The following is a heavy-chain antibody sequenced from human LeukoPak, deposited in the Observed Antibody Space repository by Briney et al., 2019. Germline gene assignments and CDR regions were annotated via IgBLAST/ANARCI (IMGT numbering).Heavy chain of an antibody. J-gene: IGHJ3*02. V-gene: IGHV3-7*01. CDR1: AFTFSSYW. D-gene: IGHD2-15*01. CDR3: AREDMWAFDI. CDR2: LKPDGSDK. Sequence: GGSLRLSCADSAFTFSSYWMGWVRQAPGKGLEWVANLKPDGSDKYYVDSVKGRFTISRDNAKNSLYLQMNSLRAEDTAVYYCAREDMWAFDIWGQGTMVTVSS.